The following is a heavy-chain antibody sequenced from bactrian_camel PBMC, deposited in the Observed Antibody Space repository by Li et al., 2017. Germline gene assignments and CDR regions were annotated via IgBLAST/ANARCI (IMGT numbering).Heavy chain of an antibody. V-gene: IGHV3S30*01. J-gene: IGHJ4*01. CDR3: ALQYGDNSWDY. CDR1: GFSGQNYD. CDR2: IYRAGGST. D-gene: IGHD6*01. Sequence: GSVQAGGSLRLSCAASGFSGQNYDMSWVRQAPGKEREGVAAIYRAGGSTFYADSVKGRFTISQDNAKNTLYLQMNSLKPEDTAMYYCALQYGDNSWDYWGQGTQVTVS.